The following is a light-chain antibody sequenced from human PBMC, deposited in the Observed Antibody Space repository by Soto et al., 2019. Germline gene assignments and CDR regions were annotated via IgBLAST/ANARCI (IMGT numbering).Light chain of an antibody. CDR3: QQYFHLIYT. V-gene: IGKV1-33*01. Sequence: DIPMTQSPSSLSASVVDRVTITCQASQDIDNYLNWYQQNPGEAPELPIYDASKLETGVPPRFSGSGSCTDFTLTITTLQPEDSATYYCQQYFHLIYTFGQGTKLEIK. CDR1: QDIDNY. CDR2: DAS. J-gene: IGKJ2*01.